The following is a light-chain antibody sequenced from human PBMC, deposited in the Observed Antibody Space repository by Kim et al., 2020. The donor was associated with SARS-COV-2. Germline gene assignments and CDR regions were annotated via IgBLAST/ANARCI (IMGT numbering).Light chain of an antibody. CDR2: KDM. J-gene: IGLJ3*02. CDR3: QSADSSGVHRV. Sequence: SYELTQPPSVSVSPGETARITCVGDALPRQFAYWYRQKPGQAPVLVIYKDMERASGIPERFSGSNSGTTVTLIISGAQAEDEADYYCQSADSSGVHRVFGGGTKLTVL. CDR1: ALPRQF. V-gene: IGLV3-25*03.